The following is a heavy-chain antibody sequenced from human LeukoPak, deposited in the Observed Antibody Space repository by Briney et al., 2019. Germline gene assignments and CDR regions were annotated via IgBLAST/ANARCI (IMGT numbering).Heavy chain of an antibody. J-gene: IGHJ4*02. CDR1: GFSFSTYG. CDR3: ARAGSGYDYGHFDY. Sequence: GGSLRLSCVASGFSFSTYGMHWVRQAPGEGLEWVAVIWNDGSNKYYADSVKGRFTISRDNSKNTLYLQMNSLRAEDTAVYYCARAGSGYDYGHFDYWGQGTLVTVSS. D-gene: IGHD5-12*01. CDR2: IWNDGSNK. V-gene: IGHV3-33*01.